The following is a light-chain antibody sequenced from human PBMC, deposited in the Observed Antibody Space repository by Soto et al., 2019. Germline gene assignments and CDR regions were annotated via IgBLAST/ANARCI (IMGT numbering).Light chain of an antibody. V-gene: IGLV1-44*01. CDR3: ATWDDSRNKV. CDR2: NNN. Sequence: QSVLTQPTSASGTPGQRVTISCSGSSSNIGGNTVNWYQQLPGTAPKLLIYNNNQRPSGVPDRFSGSKSGTSASLAISGLQSEDEADYYCATWDDSRNKVFGTGTKVTVL. J-gene: IGLJ1*01. CDR1: SSNIGGNT.